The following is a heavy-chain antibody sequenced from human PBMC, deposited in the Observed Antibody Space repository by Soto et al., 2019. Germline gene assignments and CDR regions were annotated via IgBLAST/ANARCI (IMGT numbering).Heavy chain of an antibody. V-gene: IGHV1-8*01. Sequence: QVQLVQSGAEVKKPGASVKVSCKASGYTFTSYETNWVRQAPGQGLEWMGWMNPNSEDTGYAKKFQGRVTMTRNTSISTAYMELSSLRSEDTAVYYCAIGELLWFGELLRWGQGTLVTVSS. CDR2: MNPNSEDT. D-gene: IGHD3-10*01. J-gene: IGHJ4*02. CDR1: GYTFTSYE. CDR3: AIGELLWFGELLR.